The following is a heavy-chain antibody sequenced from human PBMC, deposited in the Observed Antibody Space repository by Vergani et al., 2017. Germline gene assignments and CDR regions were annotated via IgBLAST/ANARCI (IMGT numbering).Heavy chain of an antibody. J-gene: IGHJ4*02. CDR1: GGSISSSSYY. V-gene: IGHV4-39*07. D-gene: IGHD1-26*01. CDR2: IYYSGST. CDR3: ARGSVVGAIFDY. Sequence: QLQLQESGSGLVKPSETLSLTCTVSGGSISSSSYYWGWIRQPPGKGLEWIGSIYYSGSTYYNPSLKSRVTISVDTSKNQFSLKLSSVTAADTAVYYCARGSVVGAIFDYWGQGTLVTVSS.